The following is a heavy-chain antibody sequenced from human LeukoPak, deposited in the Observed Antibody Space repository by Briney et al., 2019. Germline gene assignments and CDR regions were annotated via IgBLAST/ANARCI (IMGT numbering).Heavy chain of an antibody. D-gene: IGHD1-26*01. CDR3: AKAPVGATDY. Sequence: GSLRLSCAASGFTVSSNYMSWVRQAPGKGLEWVSAISGSGGSTYYADSVKGRFTISRDNSKNTLYLQMNSLRAEDTAVYYCAKAPVGATDYWGQGTLVTVSS. CDR2: ISGSGGST. CDR1: GFTVSSNY. J-gene: IGHJ4*02. V-gene: IGHV3-23*01.